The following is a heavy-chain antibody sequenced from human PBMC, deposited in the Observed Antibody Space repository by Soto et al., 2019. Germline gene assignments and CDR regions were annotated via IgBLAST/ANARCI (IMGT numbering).Heavy chain of an antibody. Sequence: SGPTLVNPTQTLTLTCSFSGFSLTTGVGVGWIRQPPGKALEWLAIIYWNDEKLYNPSLKTRLTITKDTSKNQVVLTVTDMDPVDTATYYCAHRVNMARGPYNYSGPWGQGTLVTVSS. CDR2: IYWNDEK. CDR3: AHRVNMARGPYNYSGP. CDR1: GFSLTTGVG. V-gene: IGHV2-5*01. J-gene: IGHJ5*02. D-gene: IGHD3-10*01.